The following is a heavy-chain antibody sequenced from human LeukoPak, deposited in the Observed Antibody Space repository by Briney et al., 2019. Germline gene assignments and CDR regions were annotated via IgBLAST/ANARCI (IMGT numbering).Heavy chain of an antibody. CDR3: ARPGPGSYFDY. Sequence: GESLKISCKTSGYSFTSYCIGWVRQMSGRGLEWMGIICPGDSDTRYSPSFQGQVAISADKSISTAYLQWSSLKASDTAMYYCARPGPGSYFDYWGQGTLVTVSS. CDR1: GYSFTSYC. V-gene: IGHV5-51*01. D-gene: IGHD3-10*01. J-gene: IGHJ4*02. CDR2: ICPGDSDT.